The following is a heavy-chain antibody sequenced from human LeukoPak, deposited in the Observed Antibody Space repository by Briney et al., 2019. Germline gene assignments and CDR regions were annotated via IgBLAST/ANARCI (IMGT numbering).Heavy chain of an antibody. CDR3: ARGPPPDFDY. V-gene: IGHV4-4*07. Sequence: SETLSLTCTVSGDSISSYYWSWIRQPAGKGLEWIGRIHPGGSTNYNPSLKSRLTLSVDTSKNQFSLKLSSVTAADTAVYYCARGPPPDFDYWGRGTLVTVSS. CDR2: IHPGGST. J-gene: IGHJ4*02. CDR1: GDSISSYY.